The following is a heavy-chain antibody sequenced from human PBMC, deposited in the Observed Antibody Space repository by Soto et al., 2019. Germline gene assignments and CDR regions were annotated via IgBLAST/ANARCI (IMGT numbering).Heavy chain of an antibody. CDR1: GFTFSSYS. J-gene: IGHJ3*02. Sequence: EVQLVESGGGLVKPGGSLRLSCAASGFTFSSYSMNWVRQAPGKGLEWVSSISSSSRYIYYADSVKGRFTISRDNAKNSLYLQMNSLRAEDTAVYYCARDWDSSGFRPFDIWGQGTMVTVSS. V-gene: IGHV3-21*01. D-gene: IGHD3-22*01. CDR3: ARDWDSSGFRPFDI. CDR2: ISSSSRYI.